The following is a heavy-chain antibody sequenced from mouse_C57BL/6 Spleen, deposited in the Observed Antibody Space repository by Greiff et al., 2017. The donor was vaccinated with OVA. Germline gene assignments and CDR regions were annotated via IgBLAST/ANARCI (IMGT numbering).Heavy chain of an antibody. CDR2: INPNNGGT. CDR3: ASDSSGGGEFPY. J-gene: IGHJ3*01. D-gene: IGHD1-3*01. V-gene: IGHV1-26*01. Sequence: VQLKQSGPELVKPGASVKISCTASGFTITDYYMNWVKQSHGQSLEWIGDINPNNGGTSYNQKFKGKATLTADKSSSTAYMELRSLTSEDSAVSYYASDSSGGGEFPYWGQGTLVTVSA. CDR1: GFTITDYY.